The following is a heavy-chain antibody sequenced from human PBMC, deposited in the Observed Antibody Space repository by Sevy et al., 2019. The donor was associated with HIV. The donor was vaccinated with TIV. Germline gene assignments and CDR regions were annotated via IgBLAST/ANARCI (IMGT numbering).Heavy chain of an antibody. CDR3: ARESTALLWFGELLLDY. Sequence: ASVKVSCKASGYTFTSYYMHWVRQAPGQGLEWMGIINPSGGSTSYAQKFQGRVTMTRDTSTSTDYMELSSLRSEDTAVYYCARESTALLWFGELLLDYWGQGTLVTVSS. D-gene: IGHD3-10*01. J-gene: IGHJ4*02. CDR1: GYTFTSYY. CDR2: INPSGGST. V-gene: IGHV1-46*01.